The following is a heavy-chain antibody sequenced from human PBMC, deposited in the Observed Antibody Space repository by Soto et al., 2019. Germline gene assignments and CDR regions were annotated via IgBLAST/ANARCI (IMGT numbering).Heavy chain of an antibody. CDR1: GGSLSGATYS. CDR3: ARSRELDY. V-gene: IGHV4-30-2*01. J-gene: IGHJ4*02. CDR2: IFPSGTT. Sequence: SETQSLTCGVSGGSLSGATYSWNWIRQPPGKGLEWIGYIFPSGTTYYNPSLKSRVTISIDVSKNQFSLSLRSLTAADTAVYYFARSRELDYWSQGTLGTVSS.